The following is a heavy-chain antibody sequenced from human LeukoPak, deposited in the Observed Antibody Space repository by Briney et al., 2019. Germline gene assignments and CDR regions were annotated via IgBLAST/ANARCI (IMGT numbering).Heavy chain of an antibody. CDR1: GFTFSSYA. J-gene: IGHJ6*03. CDR3: AKAMSGGSGTYYPHQYYMDV. Sequence: PGGSLRLSCAASGFTFSSYAMSWVRQAPGTGLEWVSRISGSGGSTHYADSVKGRFTISRDNSKNTLYLQMNSLRAEDTAVYYCAKAMSGGSGTYYPHQYYMDVWGKGTTVTVSS. CDR2: ISGSGGST. D-gene: IGHD3-10*01. V-gene: IGHV3-23*01.